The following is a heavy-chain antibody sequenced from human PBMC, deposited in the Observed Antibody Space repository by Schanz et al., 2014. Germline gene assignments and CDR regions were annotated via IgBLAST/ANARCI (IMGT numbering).Heavy chain of an antibody. V-gene: IGHV3-23*01. CDR3: AKQIHYDILTVTRN. J-gene: IGHJ4*02. Sequence: AQLMESGGGVVQPGTSLILSCSVSGFSLNTYGIHWFRQPAGKGLEWVSALSGSGGSTYYADSVKGRFTISGDNSKNTLYLQMNSLRAEDTAVYYCAKQIHYDILTVTRNWGQGTLVTVSS. CDR1: GFSLNTYG. CDR2: LSGSGGST. D-gene: IGHD3-9*01.